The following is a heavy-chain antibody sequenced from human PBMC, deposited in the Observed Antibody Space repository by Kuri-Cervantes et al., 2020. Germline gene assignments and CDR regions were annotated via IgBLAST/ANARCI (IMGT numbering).Heavy chain of an antibody. CDR1: GFTFSSYW. V-gene: IGHV3-7*03. D-gene: IGHD3-3*01. CDR2: IKQDGSEK. Sequence: GESLKISCAASGFTFSSYWMSWVRQAPGKGLEWVANIKQDGSEKYYVDSVKGRFTISRDNAKNSLYLQMSSLRSEDTAVYYCASDFGAALFDPWGQGTLVTVSS. CDR3: ASDFGAALFDP. J-gene: IGHJ5*02.